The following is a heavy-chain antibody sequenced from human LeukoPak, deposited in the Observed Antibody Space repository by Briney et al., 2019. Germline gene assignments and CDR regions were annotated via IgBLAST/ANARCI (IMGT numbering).Heavy chain of an antibody. CDR2: IGGRGGST. V-gene: IGHV3-23*01. CDR1: GFTFSNYA. D-gene: IGHD6-13*01. J-gene: IGHJ3*02. Sequence: GGSLRLSCAASGFTFSNYAMSWVRQAPGKGLEWVSAIGGRGGSTYYADSVKGRFTISRDNSKNTLYLQMNSLRAEDTAVYYCAKAPDGSSWFFDIWGQGTMVTVSS. CDR3: AKAPDGSSWFFDI.